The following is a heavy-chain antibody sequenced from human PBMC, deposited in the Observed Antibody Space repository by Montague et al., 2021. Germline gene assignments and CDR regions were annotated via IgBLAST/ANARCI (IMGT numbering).Heavy chain of an antibody. V-gene: IGHV3-23*01. CDR3: TKDQDDYGDYVDWVDT. D-gene: IGHD4-17*01. CDR2: ITSGGST. J-gene: IGHJ5*02. Sequence: SLRLSCAASGFPFSSYAMSWVRQAPGKGLKWVSSITSGGSTYYADSVTGRFTVSRDNSKNTLYLQTNSPRAEDTAVYYCTKDQDDYGDYVDWVDTWGQGTLVTVSS. CDR1: GFPFSSYA.